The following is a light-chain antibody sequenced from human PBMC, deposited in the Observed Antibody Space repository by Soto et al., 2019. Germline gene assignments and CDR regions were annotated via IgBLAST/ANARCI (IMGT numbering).Light chain of an antibody. CDR2: DAS. CDR3: QLYSGPLYA. CDR1: QSISSW. Sequence: DIPMTQSPSTLSASVGDRVTITCRASQSISSWLAWYQQKPGKVPKVLIYDASTLESGVPSRFSGSGSGTEFTLTISSLQPEDFATYYCQLYSGPLYAFGQGTKLEI. J-gene: IGKJ2*01. V-gene: IGKV1-5*01.